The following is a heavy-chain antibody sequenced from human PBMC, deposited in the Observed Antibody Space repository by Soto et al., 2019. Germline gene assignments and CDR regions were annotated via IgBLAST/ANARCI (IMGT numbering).Heavy chain of an antibody. CDR1: GYTFTSYG. V-gene: IGHV1-18*01. J-gene: IGHJ4*02. CDR3: ATSNCSGGSCYSYYFDY. D-gene: IGHD2-15*01. Sequence: QVQLVQSGAEVKKPGASVKVSCKTSGYTFTSYGISWVRQAPGQGLEWMGWISAYNGNTNYAQKIQGRVTMTTDTSTSTAYMELRSLRSDDTAVYYCATSNCSGGSCYSYYFDYWGQGTLVTVSS. CDR2: ISAYNGNT.